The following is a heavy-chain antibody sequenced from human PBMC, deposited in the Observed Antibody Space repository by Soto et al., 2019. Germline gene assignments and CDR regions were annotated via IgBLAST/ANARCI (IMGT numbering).Heavy chain of an antibody. J-gene: IGHJ6*02. Sequence: GGSLRLSCAASGFTFSSYGMNWVRQAPGKGLEWVAVISYDGSNKYYADSVKGRFTISRDNSKNTLYLQMNSLRAEDTAVYYLAKDKGGILWFGELFDYYYGMDVWGQGTTVTVSS. V-gene: IGHV3-30*18. CDR3: AKDKGGILWFGELFDYYYGMDV. CDR1: GFTFSSYG. CDR2: ISYDGSNK. D-gene: IGHD3-10*01.